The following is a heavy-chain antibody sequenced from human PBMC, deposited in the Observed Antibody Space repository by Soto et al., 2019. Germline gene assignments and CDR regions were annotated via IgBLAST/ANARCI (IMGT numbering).Heavy chain of an antibody. CDR1: GFSLYTPGVG. J-gene: IGHJ4*02. Sequence: SGPTLVNPTQTLTLTCTFSGFSLYTPGVGVGWIRQPPGKALEWLALIHWNDDQLYSPSLKSRLTITKDTSKNQVVLTMTNMDPVDTATYYCAHRPPEDILTGYRAYYFDYWGQGTLVTVSS. V-gene: IGHV2-5*01. CDR3: AHRPPEDILTGYRAYYFDY. CDR2: IHWNDDQ. D-gene: IGHD3-9*01.